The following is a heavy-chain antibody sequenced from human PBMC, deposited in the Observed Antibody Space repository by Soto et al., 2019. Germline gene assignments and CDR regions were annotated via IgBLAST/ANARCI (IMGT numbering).Heavy chain of an antibody. CDR2: ISSGGST. CDR3: ARLMDGMMANYFDY. V-gene: IGHV3-53*01. CDR1: GFPVSRNY. D-gene: IGHD2-8*01. J-gene: IGHJ4*02. Sequence: GGSLRLSCAASGFPVSRNYMSCVRQAPGKGLEWGSVISSGGSTYYADSAKGRFTISRDNSKNTLYLQMNSLRAEDTAVYYCARLMDGMMANYFDYWGQGTLVTVSS.